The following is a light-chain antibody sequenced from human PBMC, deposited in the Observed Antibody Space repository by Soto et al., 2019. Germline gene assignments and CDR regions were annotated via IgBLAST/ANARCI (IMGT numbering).Light chain of an antibody. CDR2: EVV. Sequence: QSALSHPPSACWSPGHSVTISCTGTKNDIGVYDFVSWYQHHPGKAPRLIIYEVVQRPSGVPDRFSGSKSGNTASLTVPGLQDADEADYFCKSYAGSNTYVFGSGTKVT. J-gene: IGLJ1*01. CDR3: KSYAGSNTYV. V-gene: IGLV2-8*01. CDR1: KNDIGVYDF.